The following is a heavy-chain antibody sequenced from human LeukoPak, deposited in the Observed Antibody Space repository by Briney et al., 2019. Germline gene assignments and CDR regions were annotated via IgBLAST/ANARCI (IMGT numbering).Heavy chain of an antibody. CDR3: ARYCSGGSCYSGAFDY. Sequence: SETLSLTCTVSGGSISSGGYYWSWIRQHPGKGLEWIGYIYYSGSTYYNPSLKSRVTISVDTSKNQFSLKLSSVTAADTAVYYCARYCSGGSCYSGAFDYWGQGTLVTVSS. CDR1: GGSISSGGYY. J-gene: IGHJ4*02. D-gene: IGHD2-15*01. V-gene: IGHV4-31*03. CDR2: IYYSGST.